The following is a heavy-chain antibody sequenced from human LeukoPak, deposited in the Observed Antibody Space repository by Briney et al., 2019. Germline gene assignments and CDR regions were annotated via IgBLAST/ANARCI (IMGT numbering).Heavy chain of an antibody. CDR1: GGSMSSYY. V-gene: IGHV4-4*07. CDR2: IHTSGTT. Sequence: SETLSLTCTVSGGSMSSYYWSFIRQSAGTGLEWLGRIHTSGTTWYNPSLKSRVTLSVDASKNQFSLGLTSVTAADTAVYYCARWNEGLDYWGQGALVTVSS. D-gene: IGHD1-1*01. CDR3: ARWNEGLDY. J-gene: IGHJ4*02.